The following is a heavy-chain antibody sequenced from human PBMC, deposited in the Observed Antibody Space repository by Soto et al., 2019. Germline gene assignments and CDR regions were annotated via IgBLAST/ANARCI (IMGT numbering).Heavy chain of an antibody. CDR3: ARHGVAYDPFSMDY. CDR2: IYYSGST. J-gene: IGHJ4*02. D-gene: IGHD5-12*01. Sequence: QVQLQESGPGLVKPSETLSLTCTVSGGSISSYYWSWIRQPPGKGLEWIGYIYYSGSTNYNPSLKSRVTISVDTSRNQFSLKLSSVTAADTAVYFCARHGVAYDPFSMDYWGQGTLVTVSS. V-gene: IGHV4-59*08. CDR1: GGSISSYY.